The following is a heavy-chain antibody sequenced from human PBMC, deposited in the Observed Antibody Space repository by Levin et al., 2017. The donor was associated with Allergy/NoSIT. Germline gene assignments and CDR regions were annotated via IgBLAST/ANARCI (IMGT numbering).Heavy chain of an antibody. D-gene: IGHD5-18*01. CDR2: IIPIFGTA. J-gene: IGHJ4*02. CDR1: GGTFSSYA. Sequence: SVKVSCKASGGTFSSYAISWVRQAPGQGLEWMGGIIPIFGTANYAQKFQGRVTITADESTSTAYMELSSLRSEDTAVYYCSSRFGPGYSYGSALGYWGQGTLVTVSS. CDR3: SSRFGPGYSYGSALGY. V-gene: IGHV1-69*13.